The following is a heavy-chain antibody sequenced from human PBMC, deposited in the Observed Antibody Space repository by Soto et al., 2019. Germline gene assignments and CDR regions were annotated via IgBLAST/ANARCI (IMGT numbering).Heavy chain of an antibody. Sequence: QVQLVQSGAEVREPGASVKVSCKASGYSFTSLDINWVRQTAGQGIEWMGWMQPSTGRTGYAQRFQGRVTMTRDTSINTAYIELTTLTSDDTSFYYSARGVSAGVDYWGQGTLVTVSS. V-gene: IGHV1-8*01. CDR2: MQPSTGRT. D-gene: IGHD1-26*01. CDR1: GYSFTSLD. J-gene: IGHJ4*02. CDR3: ARGVSAGVDY.